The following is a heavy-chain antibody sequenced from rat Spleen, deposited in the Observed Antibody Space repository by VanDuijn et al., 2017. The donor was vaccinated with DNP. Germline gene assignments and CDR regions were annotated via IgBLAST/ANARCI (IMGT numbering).Heavy chain of an antibody. CDR3: AKDKKGGYVMDA. CDR2: ISTGGGNT. CDR1: GFTFRNSG. V-gene: IGHV5-19*01. Sequence: EVQLVESGGGLVQPGRSLKLSCAASGFTFRNSGMHWIRQAPTKGLEWVASISTGGGNTYYPDSLKGRFTISRDNAENTVYLQMNSLRSEDTATYYCAKDKKGGYVMDAWGQGASVTVSS. D-gene: IGHD1-11*01. J-gene: IGHJ4*01.